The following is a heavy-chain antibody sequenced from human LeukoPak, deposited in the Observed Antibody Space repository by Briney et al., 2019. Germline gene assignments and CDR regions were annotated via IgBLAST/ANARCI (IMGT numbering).Heavy chain of an antibody. CDR2: ISSDGSST. J-gene: IGHJ4*02. CDR1: GFTFSSYW. Sequence: GGSLRLSCAASGFTFSSYWMHWVRQAPGKGLAWVSHISSDGSSTSYADSVKGRFTISRDNAKNTLYLQMNSLRAEDTAVYYCARDPDSSGWYDPLDYWGQGTLVTVSS. CDR3: ARDPDSSGWYDPLDY. D-gene: IGHD6-19*01. V-gene: IGHV3-74*01.